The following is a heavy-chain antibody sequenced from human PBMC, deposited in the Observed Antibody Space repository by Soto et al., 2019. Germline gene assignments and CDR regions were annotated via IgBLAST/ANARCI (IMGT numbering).Heavy chain of an antibody. J-gene: IGHJ4*02. Sequence: EVQLLPSGGGLAQPGGSLRLSCEGSKFTFSRYGMTWVRQAPGQGLQWVSTISGSGGYTYYTDSVKGRFTISRDNSNSTLYLQMNSLRAEDTATYFCAKDLGGILGVDSWGQGIPVTVSS. CDR3: AKDLGGILGVDS. CDR2: ISGSGGYT. D-gene: IGHD3-10*01. CDR1: KFTFSRYG. V-gene: IGHV3-23*01.